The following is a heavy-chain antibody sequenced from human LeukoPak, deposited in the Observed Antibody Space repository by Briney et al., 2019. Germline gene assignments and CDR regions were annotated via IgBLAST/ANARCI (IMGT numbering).Heavy chain of an antibody. CDR1: GFTFGDFA. Sequence: GRSLRLSCSASGFTFGDFAMSWVRQAPGKGLEWVGFIRSNTYGGTTEYAASVKGRFTISRDDSKSIAYLQINSLRSEDTAVYYCTRENVDHQGMDVWGQGTTVTVSS. V-gene: IGHV3-49*04. CDR3: TRENVDHQGMDV. J-gene: IGHJ6*02. CDR2: IRSNTYGGTT.